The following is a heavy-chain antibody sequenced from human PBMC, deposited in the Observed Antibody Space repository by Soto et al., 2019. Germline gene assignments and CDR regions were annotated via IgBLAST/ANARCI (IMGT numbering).Heavy chain of an antibody. V-gene: IGHV3-23*01. J-gene: IGHJ4*02. CDR2: ISGVGGST. D-gene: IGHD1-1*01. Sequence: EVQLLESGGDLVQPGGSLRLSCAVTGFIFSEYSMSWVRQAPGKGLEWVSGISGVGGSTYYADSVKGRFTISRDNSKNTLDLQMNSLRADDTALCYCTKSLRDHWYEYYFHYWGQGTLVTVSS. CDR3: TKSLRDHWYEYYFHY. CDR1: GFIFSEYS.